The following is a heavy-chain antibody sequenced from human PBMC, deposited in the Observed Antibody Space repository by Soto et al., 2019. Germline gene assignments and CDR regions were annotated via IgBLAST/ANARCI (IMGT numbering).Heavy chain of an antibody. CDR2: IYYSGST. D-gene: IGHD4-17*01. Sequence: QVQLQESGPGLVKPSETLSLTCTVSGGSISSYYWSWIRQPPGKGLEWIGYIYYSGSTNYNPSLKSPVXXSXAXXQNPFSLKLSSVTAADTAVYYCARADYGDSDPPDYWGQGTLVTVSS. CDR3: ARADYGDSDPPDY. J-gene: IGHJ4*02. CDR1: GGSISSYY. V-gene: IGHV4-59*01.